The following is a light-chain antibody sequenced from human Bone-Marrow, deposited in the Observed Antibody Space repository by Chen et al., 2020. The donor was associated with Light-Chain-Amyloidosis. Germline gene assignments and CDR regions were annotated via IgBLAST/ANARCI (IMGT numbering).Light chain of an antibody. CDR1: NIGSTS. J-gene: IGLJ3*02. CDR3: QVWDRSSDRPV. CDR2: DDS. V-gene: IGLV3-21*02. Sequence: SYVLTQPSSVSVAPGQTATFACGGNNIGSTSVHWYQQTPGQAPLLVVYDDSDQPSGIPERLSGSNSGNTATLTISRVEAGGEADYYCQVWDRSSDRPVFGGGTKLTVL.